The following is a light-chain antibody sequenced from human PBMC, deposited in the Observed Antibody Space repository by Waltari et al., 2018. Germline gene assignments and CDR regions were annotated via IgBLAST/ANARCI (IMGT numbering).Light chain of an antibody. J-gene: IGKJ4*01. CDR3: QQRKSWPLT. Sequence: EIVLTQSPATLSLSPGDRATPSCSASQTIDTFLASYQQKPGQAPRLLIYEAANRATGIPARFSGGGSGTDFTLTISSLEPDDFAFYYCQQRKSWPLTFGGGTKVDIK. V-gene: IGKV3-11*01. CDR1: QTIDTF. CDR2: EAA.